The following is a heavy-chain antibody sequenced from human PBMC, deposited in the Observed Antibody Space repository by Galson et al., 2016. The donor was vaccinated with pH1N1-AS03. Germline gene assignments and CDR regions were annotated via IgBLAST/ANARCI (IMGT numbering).Heavy chain of an antibody. D-gene: IGHD2-2*01. CDR2: INTDSGVT. J-gene: IGHJ6*02. Sequence: SVKVSCKASGYIFTGFYVHWVRQAPGQGLEWMGWINTDSGVTNYAQKFEAWVTMTRDTSVSTAYMELYGLKSDDTAVYYCARDPRGPCTTATCPTTYYFGMDVGGQGPTVIVSS. V-gene: IGHV1-2*04. CDR1: GYIFTGFY. CDR3: ARDPRGPCTTATCPTTYYFGMDV.